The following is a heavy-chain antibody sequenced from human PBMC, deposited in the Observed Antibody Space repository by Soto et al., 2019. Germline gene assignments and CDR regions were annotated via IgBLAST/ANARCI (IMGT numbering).Heavy chain of an antibody. CDR2: IYSSGNT. CDR1: GGTISGYY. V-gene: IGHV4-4*07. Sequence: SETLSLTCSVSGGTISGYYWTWIRQPAGKGLEWIGRIYSSGNTKYNPSLQSRVTMSLDTSNNQFSLRLTSITAADTAVYYCARGQRFSDWFDPWGQGTLVTVSS. CDR3: ARGQRFSDWFDP. D-gene: IGHD3-3*01. J-gene: IGHJ5*02.